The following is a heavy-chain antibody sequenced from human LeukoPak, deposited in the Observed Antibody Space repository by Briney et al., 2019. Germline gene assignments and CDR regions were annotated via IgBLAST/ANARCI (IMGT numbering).Heavy chain of an antibody. CDR2: IYYSGST. J-gene: IGHJ5*02. Sequence: SETLSLTCTVSGGSISSGGYYWSWIRQHPGKGLEWIGYIYYSGSTYYNPSLKSRVTISVDTSKNQFSLKLSSVTAADTAVYYCARGEPLRFDELTPNDPWGQGTLVTVSS. CDR1: GGSISSGGYY. V-gene: IGHV4-31*03. D-gene: IGHD3-3*01. CDR3: ARGEPLRFDELTPNDP.